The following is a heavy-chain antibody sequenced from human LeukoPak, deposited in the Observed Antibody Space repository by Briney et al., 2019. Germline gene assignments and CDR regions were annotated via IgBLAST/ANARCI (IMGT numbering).Heavy chain of an antibody. J-gene: IGHJ4*02. CDR3: ARDALRGYSYGLTIDY. CDR1: GGTFSSYA. D-gene: IGHD5-18*01. Sequence: SVKVSCKASGGTFSSYAISWVRQAPGQGLDWIVGIIPIFGTANYAQKFQCRVTITADESTSHAYMALSSLRSADLAVYHCARDALRGYSYGLTIDYWGQGTLVTVSS. CDR2: IIPIFGTA. V-gene: IGHV1-69*01.